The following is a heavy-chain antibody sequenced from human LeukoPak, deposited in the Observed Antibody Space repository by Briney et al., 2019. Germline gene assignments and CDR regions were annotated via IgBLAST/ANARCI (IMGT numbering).Heavy chain of an antibody. V-gene: IGHV4-39*01. CDR1: GGSISSSSYY. J-gene: IGHJ5*02. D-gene: IGHD3-10*01. CDR2: IYYSGST. Sequence: PSQTLSLTCTVSGGSISSSSYYWGWIRQPPGKGLEWIGSIYYSGSTYYNPSLKSRVTISVDTSKNQFSLKLSSVTAADTAVYYCARRENYYGSGSYYKGNNWFDPWGQGTLVTVSS. CDR3: ARRENYYGSGSYYKGNNWFDP.